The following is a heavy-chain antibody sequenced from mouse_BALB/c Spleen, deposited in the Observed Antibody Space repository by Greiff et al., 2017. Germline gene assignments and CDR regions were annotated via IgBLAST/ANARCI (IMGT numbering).Heavy chain of an antibody. V-gene: IGHV1S81*02. CDR1: GYTFTSYW. Sequence: QVQLQQPGAELVKPGASVKLSCKASGYTFTSYWMHWVKQRPGQGLEWIGEINPSNGRTNYNEKFKSKATLTVDKSSSTAYMQLSSLTSEDSAVYYCARDGNYVRGAMDYWGQGTSVTVSS. J-gene: IGHJ4*01. CDR3: ARDGNYVRGAMDY. CDR2: INPSNGRT. D-gene: IGHD2-1*01.